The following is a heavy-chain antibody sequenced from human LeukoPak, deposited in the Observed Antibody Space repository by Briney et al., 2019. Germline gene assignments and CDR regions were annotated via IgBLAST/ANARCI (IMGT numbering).Heavy chain of an antibody. CDR2: INPNSGGT. J-gene: IGHJ4*02. Sequence: ASVKVSCKASGYTFIGYYIHWVRQAPGQGLEWMGWINPNSGGTNYAQKFQGRVTMTRDTSISTAYMELNRLTSDDTAVYYGAKRSKNNYWAQGTLVTFSS. V-gene: IGHV1-2*02. CDR3: AKRSKNNY. CDR1: GYTFIGYY.